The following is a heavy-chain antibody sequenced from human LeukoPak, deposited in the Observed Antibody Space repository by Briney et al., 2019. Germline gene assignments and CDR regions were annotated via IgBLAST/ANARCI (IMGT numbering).Heavy chain of an antibody. Sequence: PGGPLSLSCAASGFTFSSYWINWARKAPGKGLEWVASINHNGNVNYYVDSVKGRFTISRDNAKNSLYLQMSNLRAEDTAVYFCARGGGLDVWGQGATVTVSS. J-gene: IGHJ6*02. CDR2: INHNGNVN. V-gene: IGHV3-7*03. CDR3: ARGGGLDV. CDR1: GFTFSSYW. D-gene: IGHD3-16*01.